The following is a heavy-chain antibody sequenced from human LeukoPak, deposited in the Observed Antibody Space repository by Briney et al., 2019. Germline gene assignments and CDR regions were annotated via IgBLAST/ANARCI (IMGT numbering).Heavy chain of an antibody. CDR3: AKDYPQLVWHNDAFDI. Sequence: GGSLRLSCAASGFTFSSYSMNWVRQAPGKGLEWVSYISSSSSTIYYADSVKGRFTISRDNAKNSLYLQMNSLRAEDTAVYYCAKDYPQLVWHNDAFDIWGQGTMVTVSS. CDR1: GFTFSSYS. V-gene: IGHV3-48*01. CDR2: ISSSSSTI. J-gene: IGHJ3*02. D-gene: IGHD3-10*01.